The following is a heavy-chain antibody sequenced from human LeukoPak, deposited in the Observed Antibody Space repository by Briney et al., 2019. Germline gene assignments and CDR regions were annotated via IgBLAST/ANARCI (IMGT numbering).Heavy chain of an antibody. D-gene: IGHD5-24*01. V-gene: IGHV3-21*01. CDR2: ISSSSSYI. Sequence: ASVKVSCKASGGTFSSYSMNWVRQAPGKGLEWVSSISSSSSYIYYADSVKGRFTISRDNAKNSLYLQMNSLRAEDTAVYYCARDNPRWNPHAFDIWGQGTMVTVSS. CDR3: ARDNPRWNPHAFDI. J-gene: IGHJ3*02. CDR1: GGTFSSYS.